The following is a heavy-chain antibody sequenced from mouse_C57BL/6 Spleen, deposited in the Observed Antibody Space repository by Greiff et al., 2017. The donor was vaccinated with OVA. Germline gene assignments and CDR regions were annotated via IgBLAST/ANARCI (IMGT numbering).Heavy chain of an antibody. Sequence: QVQLQQSGPELVKPGASVKISCKASGYAFSSSWMNWVKQRPGKGLEWIGRIYPGDGDTNYNGKFKGKATLTADKSSSTAYMQLSSLTSEESAVYFCARSELGRGFDYWGQGTTLTVSS. CDR1: GYAFSSSW. D-gene: IGHD4-1*01. CDR2: IYPGDGDT. J-gene: IGHJ2*01. V-gene: IGHV1-82*01. CDR3: ARSELGRGFDY.